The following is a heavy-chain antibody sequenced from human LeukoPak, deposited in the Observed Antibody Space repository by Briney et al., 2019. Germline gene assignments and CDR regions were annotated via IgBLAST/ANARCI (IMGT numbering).Heavy chain of an antibody. CDR3: ITSLDWLSFDY. D-gene: IGHD3/OR15-3a*01. CDR1: GFTYSNHA. Sequence: GGSLRLSCAASGFTYSNHAMSWVRQAPGKGLEWVAVISYDGSNKYYADSVKGRFTISRDNSKNTLYLQMNSLRAEDTAVYYCITSLDWLSFDYWGQGTLVTVSS. CDR2: ISYDGSNK. J-gene: IGHJ4*02. V-gene: IGHV3-30-3*01.